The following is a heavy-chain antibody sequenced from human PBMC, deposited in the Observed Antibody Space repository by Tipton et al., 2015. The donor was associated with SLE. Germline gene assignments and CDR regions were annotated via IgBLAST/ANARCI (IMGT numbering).Heavy chain of an antibody. D-gene: IGHD3-3*01. V-gene: IGHV4-39*07. CDR3: ARVTIFGVVASFDY. Sequence: TLSLTCTVSGGSISSSSYYWGWIRQPPGKGLEWIGEINHSGSTNYNPSLKSRVTISVDTSKNQFSLKLSSVTAADTAVYYCARVTIFGVVASFDYWGQGTLVTVSS. CDR2: INHSGST. CDR1: GGSISSSSYY. J-gene: IGHJ4*02.